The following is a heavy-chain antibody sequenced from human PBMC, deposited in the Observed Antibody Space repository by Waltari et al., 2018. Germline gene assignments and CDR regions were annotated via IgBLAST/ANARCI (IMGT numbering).Heavy chain of an antibody. D-gene: IGHD3-10*01. Sequence: VQLQESDPGLVKPSETLSLTCTVSGGSISSSYWSWIRQPPGKGLEWIGHVYYRGNTDYKPSLKSRVSMSVDTSKNQFSLKMTSVTAADTAIYFCATYGSGSPSGYWLDPWGPGTLVIVSA. CDR1: GGSISSSY. J-gene: IGHJ5*02. CDR2: VYYRGNT. V-gene: IGHV4-59*01. CDR3: ATYGSGSPSGYWLDP.